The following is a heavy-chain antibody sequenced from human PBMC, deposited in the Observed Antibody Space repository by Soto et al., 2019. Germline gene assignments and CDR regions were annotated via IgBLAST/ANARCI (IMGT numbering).Heavy chain of an antibody. J-gene: IGHJ6*02. CDR3: ASLLSSYGDLYYYYYYGMDV. CDR2: IKQDGSEK. V-gene: IGHV3-7*01. D-gene: IGHD4-17*01. Sequence: PRGCLGLSCVACGVTVNSSRMVWVCQAPGKGLEWVANIKQDGSEKYYVDSVKGRFTISRDNAKNSLYLQMNSLRAEDTAVYYCASLLSSYGDLYYYYYYGMDVWGQGTTVTVSS. CDR1: GVTVNSSR.